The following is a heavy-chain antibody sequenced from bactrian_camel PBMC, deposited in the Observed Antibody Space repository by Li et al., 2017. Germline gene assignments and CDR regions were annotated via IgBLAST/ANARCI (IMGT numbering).Heavy chain of an antibody. CDR3: AARVCYYGTSIVFSSSSYTY. J-gene: IGHJ4*01. V-gene: IGHV3S42*01. CDR1: GIHLSSAFC. D-gene: IGHD6*01. Sequence: VQLVESGGGSVQAGGSLRLSCAGTGIHLSSAFCVGWFRQVPGKEREGVATIDNDGSTSYADSVKGRFTISKDNAANTLYLQMNSLKPDDTAMYYCAARVCYYGTSIVFSSSSYTYWGQGTQVTVS. CDR2: IDNDGST.